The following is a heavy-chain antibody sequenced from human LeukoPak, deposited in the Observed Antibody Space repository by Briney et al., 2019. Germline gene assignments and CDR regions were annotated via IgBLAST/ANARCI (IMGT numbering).Heavy chain of an antibody. J-gene: IGHJ5*02. Sequence: SETLSLTRTVSGGSISSYYWSWIRQPPGKGLEWIGYIYYSGSTNYNPSLKSRVTISVDTSKNQFSLKLSSVTAADTAVYYCARRVIYSGYDLDWFDPWGQGTLVTVSS. CDR2: IYYSGST. CDR3: ARRVIYSGYDLDWFDP. V-gene: IGHV4-59*08. D-gene: IGHD5-12*01. CDR1: GGSISSYY.